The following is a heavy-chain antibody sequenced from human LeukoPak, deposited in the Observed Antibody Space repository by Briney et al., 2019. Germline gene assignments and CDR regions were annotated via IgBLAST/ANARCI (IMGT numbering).Heavy chain of an antibody. V-gene: IGHV3-66*04. D-gene: IGHD3-10*01. Sequence: GGSLRLSCAASGFTVSSNYMSWVRQAPGKGLEWVSVIYSGGSTYYADSVKGRITISRDNSKNTLYLQMNSLRAADTAVYYCARLKGVRGVISDYWGQGTLVTVSS. CDR2: IYSGGST. CDR1: GFTVSSNY. J-gene: IGHJ4*02. CDR3: ARLKGVRGVISDY.